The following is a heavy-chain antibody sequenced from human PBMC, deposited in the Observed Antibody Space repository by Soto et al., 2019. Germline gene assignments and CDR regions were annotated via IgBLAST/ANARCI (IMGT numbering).Heavy chain of an antibody. J-gene: IGHJ5*02. V-gene: IGHV4-59*02. CDR1: GASVSTGY. CDR2: MYFGGSF. CDR3: ARSYYDTTGFAVDP. Sequence: QMQLQESGPGLVKPSETLSLTCTVSGASVSTGYWRWIRQPPGKGLEWIGFMYFGGSFNYNPSLTSRVTISVEKSNNQFSMKVTSVTADDTAVYYCARSYYDTTGFAVDPWGQGTLVTVSS. D-gene: IGHD3-22*01.